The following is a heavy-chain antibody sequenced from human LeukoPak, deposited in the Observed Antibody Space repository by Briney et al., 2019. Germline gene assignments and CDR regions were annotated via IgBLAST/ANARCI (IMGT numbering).Heavy chain of an antibody. J-gene: IGHJ4*02. CDR3: ARDHSGDSSGYLDY. CDR1: GFTVSGNY. CDR2: IYSGGTT. D-gene: IGHD3-22*01. Sequence: GGSLRLSCAVSGFTVSGNYMSWVRQAPGKGLEWVSLIYSGGTTYYADSVKGRFTISRDNSKNTLYLQMNSLRAEDTAVYYCARDHSGDSSGYLDYWGQGTLVTVSS. V-gene: IGHV3-53*05.